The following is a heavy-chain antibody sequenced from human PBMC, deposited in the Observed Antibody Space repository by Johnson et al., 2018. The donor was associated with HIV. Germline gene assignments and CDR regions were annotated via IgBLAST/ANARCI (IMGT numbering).Heavy chain of an antibody. CDR2: IKQDGSEK. D-gene: IGHD6-6*01. J-gene: IGHJ3*02. V-gene: IGHV3-7*01. Sequence: VQLVESGGGLVQPGGSLRLSCAASGFTFSSYWMSWVRQAPGKGLEWVANIKQDGSEKYYVDSVKGRFTISRDNAKNSLYLQMNSLRAEDTAVYYCARDWLEGGSPSDDAFDICGQGTMVTVSS. CDR1: GFTFSSYW. CDR3: ARDWLEGGSPSDDAFDI.